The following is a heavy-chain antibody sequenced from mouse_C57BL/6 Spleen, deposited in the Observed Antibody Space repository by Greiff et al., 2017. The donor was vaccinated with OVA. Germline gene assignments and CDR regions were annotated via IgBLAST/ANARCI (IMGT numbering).Heavy chain of an antibody. CDR1: GYTFTSYD. CDR2: IYPRDGST. V-gene: IGHV1-85*01. Sequence: VQLKQSGPELVKPGASVKLSCKASGYTFTSYDINWVKQRPGQGLEWIGWIYPRDGSTKYNEKFKGKATLTVDTSSSTAYMELHSLTSEDSAVYFCARSSAYYSNYVYYFDYWGQGTTLTVSS. CDR3: ARSSAYYSNYVYYFDY. D-gene: IGHD2-5*01. J-gene: IGHJ2*01.